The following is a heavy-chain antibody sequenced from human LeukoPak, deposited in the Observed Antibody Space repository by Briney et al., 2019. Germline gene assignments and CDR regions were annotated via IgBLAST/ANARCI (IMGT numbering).Heavy chain of an antibody. CDR2: IYYSGST. Sequence: SEALSLTCTVSGGSLSSSSYYGGWIRQPPGKWLEWIGSIYYSGSTYYNPSLKSRVTISVDTSKNQFSLKMSSVTAADTAVYYCARHGGEYDSSAYAFDIWGQGTMVTVSS. V-gene: IGHV4-39*01. D-gene: IGHD3-22*01. CDR1: GGSLSSSSYY. J-gene: IGHJ3*02. CDR3: ARHGGEYDSSAYAFDI.